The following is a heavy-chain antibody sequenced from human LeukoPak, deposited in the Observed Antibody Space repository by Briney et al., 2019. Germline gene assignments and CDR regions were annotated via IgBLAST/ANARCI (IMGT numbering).Heavy chain of an antibody. Sequence: GGSLRLSCAASGFTFSSYSMNWVRQAPGKGLEWVSSISSSSSYIYYADSVKGRFTISRDNAKNSLYLQMNSLRAEDTAVYYCARDLSDSSSWYWFDPWGQGTLVTVSS. CDR1: GFTFSSYS. V-gene: IGHV3-21*01. D-gene: IGHD6-13*01. CDR2: ISSSSSYI. CDR3: ARDLSDSSSWYWFDP. J-gene: IGHJ5*02.